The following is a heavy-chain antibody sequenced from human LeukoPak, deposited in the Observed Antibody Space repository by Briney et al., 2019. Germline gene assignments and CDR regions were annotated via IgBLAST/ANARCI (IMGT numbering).Heavy chain of an antibody. CDR3: TSSIRFLEWLFWY. V-gene: IGHV3-73*01. Sequence: GGSLRLSCAASGFTFSGSAMHWVRQASGKGLEWVGRIRSKANNYATAYPASVKGRFTISRDDSKNTAYLRMNSLKTEDTAVYYCTSSIRFLEWLFWYWGQGTLVTVSS. D-gene: IGHD3-3*01. CDR2: IRSKANNYAT. J-gene: IGHJ4*02. CDR1: GFTFSGSA.